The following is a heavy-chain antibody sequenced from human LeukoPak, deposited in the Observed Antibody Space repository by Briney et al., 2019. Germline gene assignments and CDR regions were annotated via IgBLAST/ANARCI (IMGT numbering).Heavy chain of an antibody. CDR3: ALTGGGPSRYYYYGMDV. CDR2: MNPNSGNT. J-gene: IGHJ6*02. D-gene: IGHD3-10*01. Sequence: GASVKVSCKDSGYTFTSYDINWVRQATGQGLEWMGWMNPNSGNTGYAQKFQGRVTMTRNTSISTAYMELSSLRSEDTAVYYCALTGGGPSRYYYYGMDVWGQGTTVTVSS. CDR1: GYTFTSYD. V-gene: IGHV1-8*01.